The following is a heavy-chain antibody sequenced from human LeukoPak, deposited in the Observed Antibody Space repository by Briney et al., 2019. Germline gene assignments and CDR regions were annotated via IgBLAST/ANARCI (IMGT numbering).Heavy chain of an antibody. CDR2: IIPIFGTA. V-gene: IGHV1-69*05. CDR3: ARSGYCSSTSRDPWDP. J-gene: IGHJ5*02. D-gene: IGHD2-2*03. Sequence: ASVKVSCKASGGTSSSYAISWVRQAPGQGLEWVGGIIPIFGTANYAQKFQGRVTITTDESTSTAYMELSSLRSEDTAVYYCARSGYCSSTSRDPWDPWGQGTLVTVSS. CDR1: GGTSSSYA.